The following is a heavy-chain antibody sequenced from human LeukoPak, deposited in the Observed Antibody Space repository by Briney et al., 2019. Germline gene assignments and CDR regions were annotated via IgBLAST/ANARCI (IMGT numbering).Heavy chain of an antibody. V-gene: IGHV4-59*08. J-gene: IGHJ4*02. D-gene: IGHD2/OR15-2a*01. Sequence: SETLSLTCTVSGGSISSYYWSWIRQPPGKGLEWVAYISDIGSINYNPSLKSRVTISLDTSKNQLSLKLRSVTAADTAVYYCAGHHPRNTVDFWGQGTLVTVSS. CDR1: GGSISSYY. CDR2: ISDIGSI. CDR3: AGHHPRNTVDF.